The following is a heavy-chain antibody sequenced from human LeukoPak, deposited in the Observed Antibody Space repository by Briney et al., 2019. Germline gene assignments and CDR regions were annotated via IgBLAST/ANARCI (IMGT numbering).Heavy chain of an antibody. CDR2: ISLTGLT. Sequence: PAGTLSLTCGVSGGSISNTNWWSLVRQPPGQGLEWIGEISLTGLTHYNPSLESRVTVSLDKSKNQLSLNPISVTAADTAVYYCARAGSSWSFDYWGQGTLVTVSS. CDR1: GGSISNTNW. V-gene: IGHV4-4*02. CDR3: ARAGSSWSFDY. D-gene: IGHD6-13*01. J-gene: IGHJ4*02.